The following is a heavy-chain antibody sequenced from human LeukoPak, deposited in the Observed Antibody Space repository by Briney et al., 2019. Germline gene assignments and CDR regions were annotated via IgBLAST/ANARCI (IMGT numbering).Heavy chain of an antibody. CDR1: GGSFSGYY. J-gene: IGHJ4*02. D-gene: IGHD3-22*01. CDR3: ARELTYYDSSGNYYGGVFDY. V-gene: IGHV4-34*01. Sequence: PSETLSLTCAVYGGSFSGYYWSWIRQPPGKGLEWIGEINHGGSTNYNPSLKSRVTISVDTSKNQSSLKLSSVTAADTAVYYCARELTYYDSSGNYYGGVFDYWGQGTLVTVSS. CDR2: INHGGST.